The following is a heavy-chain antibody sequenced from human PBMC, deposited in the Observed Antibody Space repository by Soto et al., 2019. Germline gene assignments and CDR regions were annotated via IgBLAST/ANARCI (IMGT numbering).Heavy chain of an antibody. CDR3: AKDWGYYYDSSGHATRDAFDI. Sequence: PGGSLRLSCAASGFTFSSYGMHWVRQAPGKGLEWVAVISYDGSNKYYADSVKGRFTISRDNSKNTLYLQMNSLRAEDTAVYYCAKDWGYYYDSSGHATRDAFDIWGQGTMVTVSS. D-gene: IGHD3-22*01. V-gene: IGHV3-30*18. CDR1: GFTFSSYG. CDR2: ISYDGSNK. J-gene: IGHJ3*02.